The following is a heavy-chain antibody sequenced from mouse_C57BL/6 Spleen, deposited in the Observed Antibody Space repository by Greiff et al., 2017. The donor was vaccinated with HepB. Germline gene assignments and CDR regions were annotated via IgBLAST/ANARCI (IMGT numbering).Heavy chain of an antibody. CDR3: ARNHDWDFDV. V-gene: IGHV2-2*01. Sequence: VQLQQSGPGLVQPSPSLSITCTVSGFSLTSYGVHWVRQSPGKGLEWLGVIWSGGSTDYNAAFISRLSISKDNPKSQVFFKMNSLQADDTAICYCARNHDWDFDVWGTGTTVTVSS. CDR1: GFSLTSYG. J-gene: IGHJ1*03. CDR2: IWSGGST.